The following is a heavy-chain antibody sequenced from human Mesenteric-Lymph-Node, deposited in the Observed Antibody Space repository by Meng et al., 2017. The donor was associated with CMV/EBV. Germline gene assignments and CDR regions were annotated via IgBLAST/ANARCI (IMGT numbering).Heavy chain of an antibody. D-gene: IGHD5-12*01. Sequence: YGASFGGYFWSSIRQPPGKGLEWIGAISHVGSTNYNPSLKSRVTISLDTSKNQFSLKLSSVTAADTAIYYCARLSIVTTISGDAFDIWGRGTMVTVSS. J-gene: IGHJ3*02. V-gene: IGHV4-34*01. CDR2: ISHVGST. CDR1: GASFGGYF. CDR3: ARLSIVTTISGDAFDI.